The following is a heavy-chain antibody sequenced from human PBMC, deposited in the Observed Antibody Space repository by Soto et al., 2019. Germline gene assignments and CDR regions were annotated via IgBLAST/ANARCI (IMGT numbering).Heavy chain of an antibody. V-gene: IGHV4-31*03. J-gene: IGHJ4*02. CDR2: IYYSGST. CDR3: ARALRGYSYGSQFDY. CDR1: GGSISSGGYY. Sequence: TLSITCTVSGGSISSGGYYWSWILQHPGKGLEWIGYIYYSGSTYYNPSLKSRVTISLDTSKNQFSLKLSSVTAADTAVYYCARALRGYSYGSQFDYWGQGTLVTVSS. D-gene: IGHD5-18*01.